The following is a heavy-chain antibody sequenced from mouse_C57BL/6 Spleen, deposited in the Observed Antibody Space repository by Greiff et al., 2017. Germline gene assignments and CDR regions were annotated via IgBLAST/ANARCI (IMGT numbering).Heavy chain of an antibody. J-gene: IGHJ1*03. CDR3: ARSGDYDGDWYFDV. CDR1: GYTFTSYW. Sequence: QVQLQQPGAELVMPGASVKLSCKASGYTFTSYWMHWVKQRPGQGLEWIGEIDPSDSYTNNNQKFKGKSTLTVDKSSSTAYMQLSSLTSEDSAVYYCARSGDYDGDWYFDVWGTGTTVTVSS. CDR2: IDPSDSYT. D-gene: IGHD2-4*01. V-gene: IGHV1-69*01.